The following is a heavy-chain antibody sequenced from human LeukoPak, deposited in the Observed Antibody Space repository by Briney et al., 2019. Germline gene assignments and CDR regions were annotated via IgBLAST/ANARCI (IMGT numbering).Heavy chain of an antibody. V-gene: IGHV1-69*04. CDR1: GGTFSSYA. CDR3: ARDLRSGWSNWFDP. D-gene: IGHD6-19*01. Sequence: SVKVSCKASGGTFSSYAISWVRQAPGQGLEWMGRIIPIFGIANYAQKLQGRVTITADKSTSTAYMELSSLRSEDTAVYYCARDLRSGWSNWFDPWGQGTLVTVSS. J-gene: IGHJ5*02. CDR2: IIPIFGIA.